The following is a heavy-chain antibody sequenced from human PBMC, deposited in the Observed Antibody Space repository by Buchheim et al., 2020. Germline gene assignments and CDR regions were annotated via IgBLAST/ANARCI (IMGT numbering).Heavy chain of an antibody. CDR2: IYNGSGRT. Sequence: EVLLLESGGNLVQPGGSLRLSCAASGSTFSGYAMTWVRQAPGKGLEWVSIIYNGSGRTVYADSVKGRFTISRDDSKNTLYLQMNSLRAEDTALYYCAKPTVGTTKSFDSWGQGT. D-gene: IGHD4-23*01. V-gene: IGHV3-23*03. CDR3: AKPTVGTTKSFDS. J-gene: IGHJ4*02. CDR1: GSTFSGYA.